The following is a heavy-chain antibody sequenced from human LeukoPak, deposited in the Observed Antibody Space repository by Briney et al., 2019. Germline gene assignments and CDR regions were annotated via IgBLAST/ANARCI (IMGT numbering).Heavy chain of an antibody. D-gene: IGHD6-19*01. Sequence: ESGPTLVKPTQTLTLTCTFSGFSLSTSGVGVGWIRQPPGRALEWLALIYWDVDKRYSPSLKSRLTITKDTSKNQVVLTMTNMDPVDTATYYCAHSSEAVAGNFPYYYYGMDVWGQGTTVTVSS. CDR2: IYWDVDK. CDR3: AHSSEAVAGNFPYYYYGMDV. V-gene: IGHV2-5*02. J-gene: IGHJ6*02. CDR1: GFSLSTSGVG.